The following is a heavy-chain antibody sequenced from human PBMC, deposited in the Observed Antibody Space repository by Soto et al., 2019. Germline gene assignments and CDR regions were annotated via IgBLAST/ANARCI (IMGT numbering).Heavy chain of an antibody. D-gene: IGHD6-13*01. CDR1: GFTFSSYG. Sequence: QAGGSLRLSCAASGFTFSSYGMHWVRQAPGKGLEWVAVISYDGSNKYYADSVKGRFTISRDNSKNTLYLQMNSLRAEDTAVYYCAKSYSSSWYYYGMDVWGQGTTVTVSS. V-gene: IGHV3-30*18. CDR3: AKSYSSSWYYYGMDV. J-gene: IGHJ6*02. CDR2: ISYDGSNK.